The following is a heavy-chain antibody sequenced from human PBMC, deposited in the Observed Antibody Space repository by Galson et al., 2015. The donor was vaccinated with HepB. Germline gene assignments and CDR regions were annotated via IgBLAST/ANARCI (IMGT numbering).Heavy chain of an antibody. V-gene: IGHV3-9*01. CDR2: ISWNQGNY. J-gene: IGHJ6*04. CDR3: AKAVRSRGWLFSADV. CDR1: GFTFDDYA. Sequence: SLRLSCAASGFTFDDYAIHWVRQAPGKGLEWVSGISWNQGNYGYADSVRGRFTISRDNAKSSLYLQMDSLRPEDTALYYCAKAVRSRGWLFSADVGGNGTMVTDSS. D-gene: IGHD6-19*01.